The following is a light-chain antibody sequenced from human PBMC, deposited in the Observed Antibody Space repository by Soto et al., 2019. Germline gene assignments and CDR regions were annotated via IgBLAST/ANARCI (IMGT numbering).Light chain of an antibody. J-gene: IGKJ1*01. Sequence: DIQMTQSPSTLSASVGDRVTITCRASQSISSWSAWYQQKPGKAHKLLIYDAYSLESGVPSRFSGSGSGTEFTLTISSLQPDDFATYYCQQYNSYSVTFGQGTKVDIK. CDR3: QQYNSYSVT. CDR1: QSISSW. CDR2: DAY. V-gene: IGKV1-5*01.